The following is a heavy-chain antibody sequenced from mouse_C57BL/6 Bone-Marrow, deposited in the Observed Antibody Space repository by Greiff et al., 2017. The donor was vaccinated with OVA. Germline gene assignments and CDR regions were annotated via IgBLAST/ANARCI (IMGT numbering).Heavy chain of an antibody. J-gene: IGHJ4*01. D-gene: IGHD2-3*01. CDR1: GFTFSSYA. Sequence: EVKLVESGGGLVKPGGSLKLSCAASGFTFSSYAMSWVRQTPEKRLEWVATISDGGSYTYYPDNVKGRFTISRDNAKNNLYMQMSQLKSEDTAMYYCARTGGDGYLYYYAMDYWGQGTSVTVSS. CDR2: ISDGGSYT. CDR3: ARTGGDGYLYYYAMDY. V-gene: IGHV5-4*03.